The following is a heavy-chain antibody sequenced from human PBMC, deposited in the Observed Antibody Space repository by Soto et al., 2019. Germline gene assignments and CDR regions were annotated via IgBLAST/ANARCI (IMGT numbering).Heavy chain of an antibody. D-gene: IGHD2-21*02. Sequence: QVQLVQSGAEVKKPGSSVKVSCKASGGTFSSYAISWVRQAPGQGLEWMGGIIPIFGTANYAQKFQGRVTITADKSTSTAYMELSSLRSEDTAVYYCASATWIRKGGGGDCYCPRNWGQGTLVTVSS. CDR2: IIPIFGTA. J-gene: IGHJ4*02. CDR1: GGTFSSYA. CDR3: ASATWIRKGGGGDCYCPRN. V-gene: IGHV1-69*06.